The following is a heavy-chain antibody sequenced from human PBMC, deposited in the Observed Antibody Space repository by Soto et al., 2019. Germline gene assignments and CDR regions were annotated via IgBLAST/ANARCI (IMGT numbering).Heavy chain of an antibody. CDR3: ARDINDFWSGYLY. CDR1: GFSFSSYA. CDR2: LWYDGSNP. Sequence: QVQLVESGGGVVQPGTSLRLSFAASGFSFSSYAMHWVRQAPGKGRAWVAALWYDGSNPNYAESVKGRFTISRDNSKRTVYLQMNSLNAEDTAVYYCARDINDFWSGYLYWGQGTLVTVSS. D-gene: IGHD3-3*01. V-gene: IGHV3-33*01. J-gene: IGHJ4*02.